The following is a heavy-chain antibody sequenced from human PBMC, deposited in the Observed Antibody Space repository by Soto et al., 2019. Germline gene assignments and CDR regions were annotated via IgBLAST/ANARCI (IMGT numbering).Heavy chain of an antibody. CDR2: IIPIFGTA. Sequence: SVKVSCKASGGTFSSYAISWVRQAPGQGLEWMGGIIPIFGTANYAQKFQGRVTITADKSTSTAYMELSSLRSEDTAVYYCAGDGSGDYVRYYYYGMDVWGQGTTVTVSS. CDR1: GGTFSSYA. CDR3: AGDGSGDYVRYYYYGMDV. J-gene: IGHJ6*02. V-gene: IGHV1-69*06. D-gene: IGHD4-17*01.